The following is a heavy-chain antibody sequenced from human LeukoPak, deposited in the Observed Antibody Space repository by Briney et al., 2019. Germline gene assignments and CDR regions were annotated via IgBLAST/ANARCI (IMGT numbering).Heavy chain of an antibody. Sequence: PGGSLRLSCAASEFTFSSYGMHWVRQAPGKGLEWVTFIRYDGSTQYYINSVKGRFTISRDNAKNSLYLQMNSLRAEDTAVYYCAELGITMIGGVWGKGTTVTISS. J-gene: IGHJ6*04. V-gene: IGHV3-30*02. CDR2: IRYDGSTQ. CDR3: AELGITMIGGV. D-gene: IGHD3-10*02. CDR1: EFTFSSYG.